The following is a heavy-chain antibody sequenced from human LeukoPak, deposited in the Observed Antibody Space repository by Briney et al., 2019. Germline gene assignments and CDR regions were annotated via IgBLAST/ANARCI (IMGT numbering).Heavy chain of an antibody. J-gene: IGHJ6*02. D-gene: IGHD3-10*01. Sequence: SETLSLTCTVSGGSISSGDYSWSWIRQPPGKGLEWIGYIYYSGSTYYNPSLKSRVTISVDTSKNQFSLKLSSVTAADTAVYYCARGLEMVRGVIIYYYYGMDVWGQGTTVTVSS. V-gene: IGHV4-30-4*01. CDR2: IYYSGST. CDR3: ARGLEMVRGVIIYYYYGMDV. CDR1: GGSISSGDYS.